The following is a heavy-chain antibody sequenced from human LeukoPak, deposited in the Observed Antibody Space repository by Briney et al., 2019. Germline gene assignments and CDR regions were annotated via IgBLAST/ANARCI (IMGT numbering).Heavy chain of an antibody. CDR2: MYYSGST. J-gene: IGHJ4*02. V-gene: IGHV4-39*01. Sequence: SETLSLTCTVSGGSTRSSSSYWGWVRQPPGKGLEWIGSMYYSGSTYYNPSLKSRVTISVDTSKKQFSLKVSSVTAADTAVYYCARHYERDYERDYYVPALLDYWGQGTLVTVSS. CDR1: GGSTRSSSSY. CDR3: ARHYERDYERDYYVPALLDY. D-gene: IGHD3-10*02.